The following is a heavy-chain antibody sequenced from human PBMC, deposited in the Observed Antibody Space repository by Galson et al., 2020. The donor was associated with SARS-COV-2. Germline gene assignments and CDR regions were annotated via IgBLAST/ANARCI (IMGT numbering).Heavy chain of an antibody. V-gene: IGHV1-24*01. CDR1: GYSLIELS. CDR3: ATWKTDYVWGSYRSFDY. CDR2: FDPQLGET. D-gene: IGHD3-16*02. Sequence: ASVKVSCQVSGYSLIELSLHWVRQAPGKGLEWMGGFDPQLGETIYAQKFQGRVTMTDDTSTDTAYMEVSSLTSEDTAVYYCATWKTDYVWGSYRSFDYWGQGTQLTVSS. J-gene: IGHJ4*02.